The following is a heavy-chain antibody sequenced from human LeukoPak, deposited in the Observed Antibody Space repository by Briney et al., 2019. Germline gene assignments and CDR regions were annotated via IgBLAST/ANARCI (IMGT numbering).Heavy chain of an antibody. J-gene: IGHJ4*02. Sequence: SETLSLTCAVYGGSFSGYYWSWIRQPPGKGLEWIGEINHSGSTNYNPSLKSRVTISVDTSKNQFSLKLSSVTAADTAVYYCASYDSSGNYFDYWGQGNLVTVSS. D-gene: IGHD3-22*01. CDR2: INHSGST. CDR3: ASYDSSGNYFDY. V-gene: IGHV4-34*01. CDR1: GGSFSGYY.